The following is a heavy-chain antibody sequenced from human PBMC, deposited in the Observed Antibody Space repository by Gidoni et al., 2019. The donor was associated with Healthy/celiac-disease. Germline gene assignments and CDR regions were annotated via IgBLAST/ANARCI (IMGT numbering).Heavy chain of an antibody. J-gene: IGHJ6*02. CDR2: IYYSGST. V-gene: IGHV4-31*03. CDR3: ARDSEDCTNGVCFGHYYYGMDV. CDR1: GGSISSGGYY. D-gene: IGHD2-8*01. Sequence: QVQLQESGPGLVKTSQTLSLTCTVSGGSISSGGYYWSWIRQHPGKGLEWIGYIYYSGSTYYNPSLKSRVTISVDTSKNQFSLKLSSVTAADTAVYYCARDSEDCTNGVCFGHYYYGMDVWGQGTTVTVSS.